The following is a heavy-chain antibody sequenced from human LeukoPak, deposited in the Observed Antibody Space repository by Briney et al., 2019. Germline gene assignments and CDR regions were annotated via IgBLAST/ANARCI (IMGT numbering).Heavy chain of an antibody. CDR2: TYYRSKWYN. V-gene: IGHV6-1*01. D-gene: IGHD4-17*01. J-gene: IGHJ5*02. CDR1: GDSVSSNSAA. Sequence: SQTLSLTCAISGDSVSSNSAAWNWIRQSPSRGLEWLGRTYYRSKWYNDYAVSVESRITINPDTSKNQFSLQLNSVTPEDTAVYYCARGTADEDYVWFDPWGQGTLVTVSS. CDR3: ARGTADEDYVWFDP.